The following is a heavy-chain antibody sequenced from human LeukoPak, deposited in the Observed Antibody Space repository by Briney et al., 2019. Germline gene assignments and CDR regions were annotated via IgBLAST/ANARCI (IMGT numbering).Heavy chain of an antibody. D-gene: IGHD6-19*01. CDR3: ARAAMGSGYSSGWSTTGYFQH. CDR2: IIPIFGTA. V-gene: IGHV1-69*01. Sequence: SVKVSCKASGGIFSSYAISWVRQAPGQGLEWMGGIIPIFGTANYAQKFQGRVTITADESTSTAYMELSSLRSEDTAVYYCARAAMGSGYSSGWSTTGYFQHWGQGTLVTVSS. CDR1: GGIFSSYA. J-gene: IGHJ1*01.